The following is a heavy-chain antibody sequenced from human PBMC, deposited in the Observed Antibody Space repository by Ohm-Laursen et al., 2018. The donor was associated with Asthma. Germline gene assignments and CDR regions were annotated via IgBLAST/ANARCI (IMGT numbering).Heavy chain of an antibody. J-gene: IGHJ4*02. CDR2: LNPSSGTT. CDR1: GYTFTDYD. Sequence: SVKVSCKASGYTFTDYDINWVRQAPGHGLEWMGWLNPSSGTTDYAQKFQGRVSMTRNTSLKTAYMELSSLRSEDTAVYYCAREDIAAAGTSYWGQGTLVTVSS. D-gene: IGHD6-13*01. V-gene: IGHV1-8*01. CDR3: AREDIAAAGTSY.